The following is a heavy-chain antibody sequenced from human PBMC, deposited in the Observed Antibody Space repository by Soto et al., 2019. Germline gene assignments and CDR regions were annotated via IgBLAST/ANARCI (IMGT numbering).Heavy chain of an antibody. J-gene: IGHJ6*02. D-gene: IGHD2-21*02. V-gene: IGHV5-51*01. CDR2: IYPGDSDT. CDR1: VYSFTSYW. Sequence: LGEALKISCKGSVYSFTSYWIGWLRHMPVRVLEWIVIIYPGDSDTRYSPSFQGQVTISADKSISTAYLQWSSLKASDTAMYYCARLGVGTDRPGEGDDYYYGMDVWGQGTTVTVSS. CDR3: ARLGVGTDRPGEGDDYYYGMDV.